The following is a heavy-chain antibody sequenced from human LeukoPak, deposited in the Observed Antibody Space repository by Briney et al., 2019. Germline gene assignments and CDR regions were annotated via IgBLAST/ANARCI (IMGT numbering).Heavy chain of an antibody. CDR1: GGSISSYY. Sequence: SETLSLTCTVSGGSISSYYWNWIRQPPGKGLEWIGYIYYSGSTNYNPSLKSRVTVSVDTSKNQFSLKLSSVTAADTAVYYCARGADSSGYYSIFYFDYWGQGTLVTVSS. J-gene: IGHJ4*02. CDR3: ARGADSSGYYSIFYFDY. D-gene: IGHD3-22*01. CDR2: IYYSGST. V-gene: IGHV4-59*01.